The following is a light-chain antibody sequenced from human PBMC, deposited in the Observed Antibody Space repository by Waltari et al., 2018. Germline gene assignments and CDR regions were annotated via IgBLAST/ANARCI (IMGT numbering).Light chain of an antibody. Sequence: QSALTQPASVSGSPGPSITIPCTGTSSDVGSYNHVSWYQQHPGKAPKLMIYEGSKRPSGVSNRFSGSKSGNTASLTISGLQAEDEADYYCCSYAGSHVVFGGGTKLTVL. V-gene: IGLV2-23*01. CDR1: SSDVGSYNH. J-gene: IGLJ2*01. CDR3: CSYAGSHVV. CDR2: EGS.